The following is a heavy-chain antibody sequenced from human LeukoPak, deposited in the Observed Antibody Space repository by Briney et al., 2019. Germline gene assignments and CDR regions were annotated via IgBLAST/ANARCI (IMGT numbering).Heavy chain of an antibody. CDR1: GGSISSSSYY. CDR3: ARHIYYDSSGYNYFDY. Sequence: SETLSLTCTVSGGSISSSSYYWGWIRQPPGQGLEWIGSIYYSGSTYYNPSLKSRVTISVDASKNQFSLKLSSVTAADTAVYYCARHIYYDSSGYNYFDYWGQGTLVTVSS. V-gene: IGHV4-39*01. D-gene: IGHD3-22*01. J-gene: IGHJ4*02. CDR2: IYYSGST.